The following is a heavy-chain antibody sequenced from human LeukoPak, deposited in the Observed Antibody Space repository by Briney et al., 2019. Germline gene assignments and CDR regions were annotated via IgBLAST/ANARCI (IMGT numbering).Heavy chain of an antibody. V-gene: IGHV3-53*01. CDR1: GFTVSSNY. CDR2: IYSGGST. Sequence: GGSLRLSCAASGFTVSSNYMSWVRQAPGKGLEWVSVIYSGGSTYYADSVKGRFTISRDNAKNSLYLQMKSLRAEDTAVYYCARGSNYGDPDDYWGQGTLVTVSS. CDR3: ARGSNYGDPDDY. D-gene: IGHD3-10*01. J-gene: IGHJ4*02.